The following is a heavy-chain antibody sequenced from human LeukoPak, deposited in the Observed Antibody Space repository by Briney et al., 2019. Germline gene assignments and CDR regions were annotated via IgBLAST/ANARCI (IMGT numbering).Heavy chain of an antibody. CDR2: INWNSDSI. CDR3: ARDFRKRGIAVAGTVDY. CDR1: GFTVSSDY. D-gene: IGHD6-19*01. J-gene: IGHJ4*02. Sequence: GGSLRLSCAASGFTVSSDYMNWVRQAPGKGLEWVSGINWNSDSIGYADSVKGRFTTSRDNAKNSLYLQMNSLRAEDTAVYYCARDFRKRGIAVAGTVDYWGQGTLVTVSS. V-gene: IGHV3-48*04.